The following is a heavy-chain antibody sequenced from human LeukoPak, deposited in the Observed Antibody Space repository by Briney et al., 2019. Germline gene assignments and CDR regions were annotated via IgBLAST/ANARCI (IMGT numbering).Heavy chain of an antibody. Sequence: GGSLRLSCVASGFTFSSYWMSWVRQAPGKGLEWVANIKQDESEKYYVDSVKGRFTISRDNAKNSLYLQMNSLRAEDTAVYYCARGMVYATNWFDPWGQGTLVTVSS. CDR3: ARGMVYATNWFDP. V-gene: IGHV3-7*03. J-gene: IGHJ5*02. D-gene: IGHD2-8*01. CDR1: GFTFSSYW. CDR2: IKQDESEK.